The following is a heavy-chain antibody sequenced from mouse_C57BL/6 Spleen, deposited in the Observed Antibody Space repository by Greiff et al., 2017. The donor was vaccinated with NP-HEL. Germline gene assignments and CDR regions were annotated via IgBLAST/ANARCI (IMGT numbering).Heavy chain of an antibody. D-gene: IGHD2-1*01. Sequence: DVMLVESGGDLVKPGGSLKLSCAASGFTFSSYGMSWVRQTPDKRLEWVATISSGGSYTYYPDSVKGRFPISRDNAKNTLYLQMSSLKSEDTAMYYCARHVIYYGNPAWFAYWGQGTLVTVSA. J-gene: IGHJ3*01. CDR1: GFTFSSYG. CDR3: ARHVIYYGNPAWFAY. V-gene: IGHV5-6*02. CDR2: ISSGGSYT.